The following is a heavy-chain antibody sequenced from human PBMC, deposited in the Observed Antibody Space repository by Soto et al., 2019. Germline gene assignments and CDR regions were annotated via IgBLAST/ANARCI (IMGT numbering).Heavy chain of an antibody. D-gene: IGHD3-3*01. CDR2: IIPIFGTA. Sequence: SVKVSCKASGGTFSSYAISWARQAPGKGLEWMGGIIPIFGTANYAQKFQGRVTITADESTSTAYMELSSLRSEDTAVYYCARGGRLEWLSNQFFDYWAQRTLV. CDR3: ARGGRLEWLSNQFFDY. J-gene: IGHJ4*02. CDR1: GGTFSSYA. V-gene: IGHV1-69*13.